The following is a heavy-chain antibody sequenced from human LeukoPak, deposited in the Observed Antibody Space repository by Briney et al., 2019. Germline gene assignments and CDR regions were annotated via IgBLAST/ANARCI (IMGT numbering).Heavy chain of an antibody. CDR3: ARHASDGLGSYRIFDL. J-gene: IGHJ4*02. CDR1: GGSINNYY. V-gene: IGHV4-59*01. CDR2: VHSSGST. Sequence: PSETLSLTCTLSGGSINNYYWSWIRQPPGEGLEWIGFVHSSGSTNYNPSLKSRVTISVDTSNNQFSLKLTSVTAADTAVYPCARHASDGLGSYRIFDLWGQGTQVIVSA. D-gene: IGHD3-10*01.